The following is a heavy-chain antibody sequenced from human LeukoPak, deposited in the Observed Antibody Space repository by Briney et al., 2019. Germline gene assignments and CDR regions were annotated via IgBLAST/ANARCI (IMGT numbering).Heavy chain of an antibody. CDR2: IYYSGST. CDR3: ARGPPRYRMRNGYNYFGY. J-gene: IGHJ4*02. V-gene: IGHV4-59*12. CDR1: GGSISTYY. Sequence: SETLSLTCTVSGGSISTYYGNWIRQAPGKGLEWIGYIYYSGSTNYNPSLKSRVTISVDTSKNQFSLKLSSVTAADTAVYYCARGPPRYRMRNGYNYFGYWGQGTLVTVSS. D-gene: IGHD5-24*01.